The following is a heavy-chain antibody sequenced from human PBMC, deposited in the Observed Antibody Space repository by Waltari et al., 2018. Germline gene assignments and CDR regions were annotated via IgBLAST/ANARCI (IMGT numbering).Heavy chain of an antibody. Sequence: QVQLQQWGAGLLKPSETLPLTCAVYGGSFSAYYWSWIRQAPGKGLEWIGEVDHSGSTNYNPSFGRRVTISVDTSKNQCSLRLSSVTAADTAVYYCARERGSGSYDAFDVWGQGTMVIVSS. CDR3: ARERGSGSYDAFDV. CDR1: GGSFSAYY. CDR2: VDHSGST. J-gene: IGHJ3*01. D-gene: IGHD3-10*01. V-gene: IGHV4-34*01.